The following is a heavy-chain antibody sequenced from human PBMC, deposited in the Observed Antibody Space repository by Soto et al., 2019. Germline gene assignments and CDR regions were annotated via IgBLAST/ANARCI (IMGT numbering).Heavy chain of an antibody. Sequence: TLSLPCTVSGGSISSGGYSWTWLRQSPGKGLEWIGYTYQSGSAFYNPSLKSRVTISVDRSKNQFSLNLTSVTAADTAVYYCARDYYGMDVWGQGTTVTVSS. V-gene: IGHV4-30-2*06. CDR1: GGSISSGGYS. CDR3: ARDYYGMDV. CDR2: TYQSGSA. J-gene: IGHJ6*02.